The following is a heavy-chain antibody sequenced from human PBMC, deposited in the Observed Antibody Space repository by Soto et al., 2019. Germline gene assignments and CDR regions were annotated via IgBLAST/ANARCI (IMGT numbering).Heavy chain of an antibody. Sequence: GGSLRLSCAASEFTFSNYWKHWVRQAPGRGLEWVSRIKGDGGTTYYTDSVKGRFTISRDNSRNTVYLQMNSLRADDTAVYYCAKDRLAGGFDYWGQGTLVTVS. J-gene: IGHJ4*02. V-gene: IGHV3-74*01. CDR1: EFTFSNYW. CDR3: AKDRLAGGFDY. CDR2: IKGDGGTT. D-gene: IGHD3-16*01.